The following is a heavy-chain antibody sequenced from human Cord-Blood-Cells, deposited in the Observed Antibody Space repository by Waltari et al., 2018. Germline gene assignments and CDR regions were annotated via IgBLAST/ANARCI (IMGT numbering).Heavy chain of an antibody. CDR3: ARGAYDILTGYYAFDI. D-gene: IGHD3-9*01. V-gene: IGHV1-2*02. Sequence: QVQLVQSGAEVKKPGASVKVSCKASGYTFTGSYMHWVRQAPGQGLEWMGWINPNSGGTNYAQKLQGRVTMTRDTSIGTAYMELSRLRSDDTAVYYCARGAYDILTGYYAFDIWGQGTMVTVSS. J-gene: IGHJ3*02. CDR1: GYTFTGSY. CDR2: INPNSGGT.